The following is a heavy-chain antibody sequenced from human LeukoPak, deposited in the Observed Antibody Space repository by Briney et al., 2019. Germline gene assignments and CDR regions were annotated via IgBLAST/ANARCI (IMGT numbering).Heavy chain of an antibody. D-gene: IGHD3-3*01. J-gene: IGHJ4*02. CDR3: ARGGFLEWLLHEYYFDY. CDR1: GFTFSSYS. Sequence: GGSLRLSCAASGFTFSSYSMNWVRRAPGKGLEWVSYISSSSSTIYYADSVKGRFTISRDNAKNSLYLQMNSLRAEDTAVYYCARGGFLEWLLHEYYFDYWGQGTLVTVSS. V-gene: IGHV3-48*01. CDR2: ISSSSSTI.